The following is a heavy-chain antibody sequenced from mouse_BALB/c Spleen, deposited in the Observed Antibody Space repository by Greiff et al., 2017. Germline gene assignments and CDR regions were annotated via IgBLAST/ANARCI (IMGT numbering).Heavy chain of an antibody. CDR1: GFTFSSYA. Sequence: EVQVVESGGGLVKPGGSLKLSCAASGFTFSSYAMSWVRQTPEKRLEWVATISSGGSYTYYPDSVKGRFTISRDNAKNTLYLQMSSLRSEDTAMYYCARQRSASSSFAYWGQGTLVTVSA. D-gene: IGHD1-2*01. CDR2: ISSGGSYT. CDR3: ARQRSASSSFAY. V-gene: IGHV5-9-3*01. J-gene: IGHJ3*01.